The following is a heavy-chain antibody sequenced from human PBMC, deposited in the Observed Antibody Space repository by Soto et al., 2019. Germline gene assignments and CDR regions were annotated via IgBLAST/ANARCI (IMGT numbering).Heavy chain of an antibody. Sequence: GGSLRLSCAASGFTFSSHGMHWVRQAPGKGLEWVAVIWYDGSSKYYADSVKGRFTISRDNSKNTLHLQMNSLRAEDTAVYYCARVPGYSYLEPFDYWGQGTLVTVSS. D-gene: IGHD5-18*01. CDR1: GFTFSSHG. CDR2: IWYDGSSK. CDR3: ARVPGYSYLEPFDY. V-gene: IGHV3-33*01. J-gene: IGHJ4*02.